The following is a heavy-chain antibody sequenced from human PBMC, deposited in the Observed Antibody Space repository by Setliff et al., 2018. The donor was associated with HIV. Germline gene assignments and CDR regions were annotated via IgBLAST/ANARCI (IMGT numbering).Heavy chain of an antibody. D-gene: IGHD1-26*01. CDR2: IYYSGRV. V-gene: IGHV4-31*03. Sequence: NPSETLSLTCSVSGGAISGRGYYWSWIRQPPGKALEWIGYIYYSGRVYYNPSLKSRLTISVDTSKNQFSVKLNSVTAADTAVYYCASSKISGSNHETYGFDVWGQGTTVTVSS. J-gene: IGHJ6*02. CDR3: ASSKISGSNHETYGFDV. CDR1: GGAISGRGYY.